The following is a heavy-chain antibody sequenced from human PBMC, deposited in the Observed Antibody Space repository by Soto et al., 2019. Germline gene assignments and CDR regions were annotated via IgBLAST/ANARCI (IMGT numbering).Heavy chain of an antibody. J-gene: IGHJ5*01. CDR3: ARPGRTQLTPAHFDS. CDR1: GGFMSRGEHY. V-gene: IGHV4-31*03. D-gene: IGHD5-18*01. CDR2: SYYSGST. Sequence: YTVSGGFMSRGEHYGSCIRQHPGKGLEWIGHSYYSGSTYYNPSLKSRVTISVDTSKNQFSLKLSSVAAADTAIYYFARPGRTQLTPAHFDSCGQEALIT.